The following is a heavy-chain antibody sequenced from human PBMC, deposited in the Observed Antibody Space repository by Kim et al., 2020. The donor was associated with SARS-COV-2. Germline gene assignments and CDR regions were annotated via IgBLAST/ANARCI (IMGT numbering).Heavy chain of an antibody. CDR2: IDSSGTT. Sequence: SETLSLTCTVSGGSITTNYWSWVRQPPGRGLEWIGYIDSSGTTNYNPSLRSRVTMSVATSKDQFSLTLSSVTAADTAVYYCARAFSTSNWPPVSDIWGQGTMVTVSA. CDR3: ARAFSTSNWPPVSDI. J-gene: IGHJ3*02. D-gene: IGHD6-13*01. CDR1: GGSITTNY. V-gene: IGHV4-59*13.